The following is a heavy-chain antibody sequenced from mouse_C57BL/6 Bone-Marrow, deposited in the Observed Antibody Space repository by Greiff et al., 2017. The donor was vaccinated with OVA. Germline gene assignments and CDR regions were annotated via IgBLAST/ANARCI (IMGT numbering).Heavy chain of an antibody. CDR3: ASAYYSNLWFAY. CDR2: ISNGGGST. Sequence: DVMLVESGGGLVQPGGSLKLSCAASGFTFSDYYMYWVRQTPEKRLEWVAYISNGGGSTYYPDTVKGRFTISRDNAKNTLYLQMSRLKSEDTAMYYCASAYYSNLWFAYWGQGTLVTVSA. D-gene: IGHD2-5*01. CDR1: GFTFSDYY. V-gene: IGHV5-12*01. J-gene: IGHJ3*01.